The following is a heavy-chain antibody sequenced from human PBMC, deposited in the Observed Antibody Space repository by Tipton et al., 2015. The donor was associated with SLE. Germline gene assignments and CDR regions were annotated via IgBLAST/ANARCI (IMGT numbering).Heavy chain of an antibody. CDR1: GGSISSSNYY. V-gene: IGHV4-39*07. J-gene: IGHJ6*02. D-gene: IGHD5-18*01. CDR2: INHRGST. CDR3: ARGDTATDAMDV. Sequence: TLSLTCTVSGGSISSSNYYWGWIRQPPGKGVEWIGEINHRGSTNYNPSLKSRVTISVDRSKNQFSLKLSSVTAADTAVYYCARGDTATDAMDVWGQGTTVTVAS.